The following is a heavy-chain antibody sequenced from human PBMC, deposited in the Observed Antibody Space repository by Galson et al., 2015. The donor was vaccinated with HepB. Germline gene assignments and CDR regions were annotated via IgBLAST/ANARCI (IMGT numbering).Heavy chain of an antibody. Sequence: SLRLSCAASGFTFSSDGMHWVRQAPGKGLEWVAVIWYDGSNKYYADSVKGRFTISRDNSKNTLYLQMNSLRAEDTAVYYCAREERITIFGVVIPFDYWGQGTLVTVSS. D-gene: IGHD3-3*01. CDR2: IWYDGSNK. J-gene: IGHJ4*02. V-gene: IGHV3-33*01. CDR1: GFTFSSDG. CDR3: AREERITIFGVVIPFDY.